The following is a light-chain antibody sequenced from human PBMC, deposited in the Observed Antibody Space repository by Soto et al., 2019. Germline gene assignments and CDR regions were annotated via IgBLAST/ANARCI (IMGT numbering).Light chain of an antibody. J-gene: IGKJ4*02. CDR3: QQSYGRPDR. CDR2: AAS. Sequence: DIQMTHSPSSLSASVGDRVTITCRASQSISSYLNWYQQKPGKAPQLLIYAASSLQSWVPSRFSGSASGTCFNLTISSLQPEDFATYYCQQSYGRPDRFGGGT. V-gene: IGKV1-39*01. CDR1: QSISSY.